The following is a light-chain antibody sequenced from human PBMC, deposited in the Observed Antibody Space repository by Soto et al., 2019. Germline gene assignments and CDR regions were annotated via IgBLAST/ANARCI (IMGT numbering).Light chain of an antibody. Sequence: EIVITQSPATLALSPGERVSLSCRASQSVSSNLAWYQQKPGQAPRLLIYGASTRATGIPARFSGSGSGTEFTLTISSLQSEDFAVYYCQQYNNWPPYTFGQGTKVDIK. CDR1: QSVSSN. CDR3: QQYNNWPPYT. J-gene: IGKJ2*01. CDR2: GAS. V-gene: IGKV3-15*01.